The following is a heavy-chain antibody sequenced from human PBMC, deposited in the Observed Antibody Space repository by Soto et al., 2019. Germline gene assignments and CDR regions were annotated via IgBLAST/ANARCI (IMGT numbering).Heavy chain of an antibody. V-gene: IGHV1-69*01. CDR3: ATVDITDNAVENYFYAMDV. Sequence: QVQLVQSGAEVKKPGSSVKVSCKASGGTLRRYAISWVRQAPGRGLEWMGGSIPRFGTTSYAQTEKFQGGFMISAYGQLLTSTTELNGHSSEDTVVFTCATVDITDNAVENYFYAMDVWCQGTTVVDSS. D-gene: IGHD2-15*01. J-gene: IGHJ6*02. CDR1: GGTLRRYA. CDR2: SIPRFGTT.